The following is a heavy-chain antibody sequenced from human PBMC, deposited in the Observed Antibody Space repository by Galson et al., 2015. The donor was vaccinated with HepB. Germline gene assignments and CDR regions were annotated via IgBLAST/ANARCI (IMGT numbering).Heavy chain of an antibody. CDR3: ARGMISDSSGYYLSKRYYFDY. Sequence: CAISGDSVSSNSAAWNWIRQSPSRGFEWLGRTYYRSKWYNDYAVSVKSRITINPDTSKNQFSLQLNSVTPEDTAVYYCARGMISDSSGYYLSKRYYFDYWGQGTLVTVSS. V-gene: IGHV6-1*01. D-gene: IGHD3-22*01. J-gene: IGHJ4*02. CDR1: GDSVSSNSAA. CDR2: TYYRSKWYN.